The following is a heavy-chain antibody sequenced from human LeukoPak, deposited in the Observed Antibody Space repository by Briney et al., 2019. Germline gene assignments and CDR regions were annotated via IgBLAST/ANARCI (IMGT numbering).Heavy chain of an antibody. Sequence: SETLSLTCAVSGGSISSDEWWSWVRQPPGKGLEWIGEIYHSGSTNYNPSLKSRVTMSVDKSKSQFSLKLSSVTAADTAVYYCARGLTILRGVPFDYWGQGSLVTVSS. D-gene: IGHD3-10*01. CDR1: GGSISSDEW. J-gene: IGHJ4*02. CDR2: IYHSGST. CDR3: ARGLTILRGVPFDY. V-gene: IGHV4-4*02.